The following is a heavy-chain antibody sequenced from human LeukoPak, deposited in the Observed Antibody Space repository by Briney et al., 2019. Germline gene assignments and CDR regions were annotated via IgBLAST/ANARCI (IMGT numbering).Heavy chain of an antibody. CDR1: GFTFSSYW. V-gene: IGHV3-7*03. D-gene: IGHD6-25*01. Sequence: GGSLRLSCAASGFTFSSYWMTWVRQAPGQGLECVANINQDGSDEYYMDSLKGRFTISRDNAKNSLYLQMNSLRTEDTAVYYCATGFSGISHDGYWGQGTLVTVSS. CDR2: INQDGSDE. CDR3: ATGFSGISHDGY. J-gene: IGHJ4*02.